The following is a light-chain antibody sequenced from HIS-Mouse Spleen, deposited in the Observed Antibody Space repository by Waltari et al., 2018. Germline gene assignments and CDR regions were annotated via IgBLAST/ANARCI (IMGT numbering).Light chain of an antibody. CDR3: SSYTSSSFNVV. J-gene: IGLJ2*01. Sequence: QSALTPPASVSGSPGQSITISCTGTSSYVGCYNYVSLYQQHPSKAPKLMIYDVGNRPSWVSNRFSGSKSGNTASLTISGLQAEDEADYYCSSYTSSSFNVVFGGGTKLTVL. V-gene: IGLV2-14*03. CDR1: SSYVGCYNY. CDR2: DVG.